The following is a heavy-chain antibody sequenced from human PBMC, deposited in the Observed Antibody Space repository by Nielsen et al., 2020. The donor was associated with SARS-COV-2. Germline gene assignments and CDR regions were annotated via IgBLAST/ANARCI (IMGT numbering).Heavy chain of an antibody. D-gene: IGHD6-19*01. CDR2: IWYDGSNK. Sequence: GSLKISCAASGFTFSSYGMHWVRQAPGKGLEWVAVIWYDGSNKYYADSVKGRFTISRDNSKNTLYLQMNSLRAEDTAVYYCARDKVAVAGTSLVYYYYGMDVWGQGTTVTVSS. CDR1: GFTFSSYG. J-gene: IGHJ6*02. CDR3: ARDKVAVAGTSLVYYYYGMDV. V-gene: IGHV3-33*01.